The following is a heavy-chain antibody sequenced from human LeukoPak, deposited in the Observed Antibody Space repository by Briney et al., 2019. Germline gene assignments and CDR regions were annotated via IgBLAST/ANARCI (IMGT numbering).Heavy chain of an antibody. J-gene: IGHJ4*02. CDR2: IIPIFGTA. CDR3: AREGYYDSSGYYPDY. Sequence: SVKVSCKASGGTFSSYAISWVRQAPGQGLEWMRGIIPIFGTANYAQKFQGRVTITTDESTSTAYMELSSLRSEDTAVYYCAREGYYDSSGYYPDYWGQGTLVTVSS. CDR1: GGTFSSYA. V-gene: IGHV1-69*05. D-gene: IGHD3-22*01.